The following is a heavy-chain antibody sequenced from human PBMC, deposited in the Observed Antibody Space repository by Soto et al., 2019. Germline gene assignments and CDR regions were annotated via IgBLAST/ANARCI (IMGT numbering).Heavy chain of an antibody. D-gene: IGHD3-10*02. J-gene: IGHJ4*02. CDR3: ARAYTVNYVGYFDY. CDR1: GGTISSGGYY. CDR2: IFFTGST. Sequence: PSETLSLTCTVSGGTISSGGYYWSWIRQLPGKGLEWIGFIFFTGSTSYNPSLKSRITMSIDTSKNQFSLKLSSVTAADTAVFYCARAYTVNYVGYFDYWGQGALVTVSS. V-gene: IGHV4-31*03.